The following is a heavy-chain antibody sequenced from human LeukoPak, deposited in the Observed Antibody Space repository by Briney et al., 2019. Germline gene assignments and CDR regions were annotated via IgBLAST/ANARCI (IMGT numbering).Heavy chain of an antibody. CDR3: ARVRGLEWLLKHLDS. J-gene: IGHJ4*02. CDR2: IKQDGSEQ. CDR1: GFTFRSYW. Sequence: GGSLRLSCAASGFTFRSYWMSWVRQAPGRGLEWVANIKQDGSEQFYGESVKGRFTVSRDNAKNSLYLQMNSLRAEDTAIYYCARVRGLEWLLKHLDSWGQGTLVTVSS. D-gene: IGHD3-3*01. V-gene: IGHV3-7*02.